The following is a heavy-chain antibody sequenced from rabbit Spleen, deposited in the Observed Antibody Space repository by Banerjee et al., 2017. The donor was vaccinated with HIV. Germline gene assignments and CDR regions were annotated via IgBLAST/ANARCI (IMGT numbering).Heavy chain of an antibody. D-gene: IGHD1-1*01. CDR1: GFDLSSYYY. V-gene: IGHV1S40*01. Sequence: QSLEESGGDLVKPGASLTLTCTASGFDLSSYYYMYWVRQAPGKGLEWIGTIYTGGSGGIYYANWAKGRFTIAKTSSTTVTLQMTRLTAADTATYFCARDTSSSFSSYGMDLWGQGTLVTV. CDR2: IYTGGSGGI. J-gene: IGHJ6*01. CDR3: ARDTSSSFSSYGMDL.